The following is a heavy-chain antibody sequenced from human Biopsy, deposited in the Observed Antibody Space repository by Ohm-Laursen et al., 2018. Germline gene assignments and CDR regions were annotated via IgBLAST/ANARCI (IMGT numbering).Heavy chain of an antibody. D-gene: IGHD2-21*02. CDR1: GGSISSYQ. J-gene: IGHJ6*02. Sequence: SETLSLTCAVSGGSISSYQWTWIRQPPGKGLEWIGYLYNTGGTNYNPSLKSRVTISVDTSKNQFSLKVSSVTAADTAVYYCARGRGYCGGDCYPTYYYNYGMDVWGQGTTVTVSS. CDR3: ARGRGYCGGDCYPTYYYNYGMDV. CDR2: LYNTGGT. V-gene: IGHV4-59*12.